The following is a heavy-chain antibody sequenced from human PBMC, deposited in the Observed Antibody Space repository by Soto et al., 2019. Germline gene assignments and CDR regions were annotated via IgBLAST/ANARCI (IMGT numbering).Heavy chain of an antibody. J-gene: IGHJ4*02. D-gene: IGHD5-18*01. Sequence: QVQLVQSGAEVKKPGSSVKVSCKASGGTFSSYVISWVRQAPGQGLEWMGGIIPIFGTANYAQKFQGRVRINADESTSTAYRELSSLRSEDTAVYYCASGEELWSPGYWGQGTLVTVSS. CDR1: GGTFSSYV. CDR3: ASGEELWSPGY. V-gene: IGHV1-69*12. CDR2: IIPIFGTA.